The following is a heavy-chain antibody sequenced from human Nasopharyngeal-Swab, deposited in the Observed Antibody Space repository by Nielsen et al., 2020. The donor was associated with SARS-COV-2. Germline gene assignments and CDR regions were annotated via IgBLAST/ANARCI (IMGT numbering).Heavy chain of an antibody. Sequence: ALVKVSCKASGYTFTSYGISWVRQAPGQGLEWMGWISGNIGTTNYAQNLQGRVTMTTDTSTSTAYMELRNLRSDDTAVYYCARGSTLIDYWGQGTLVTVSS. CDR2: ISGNIGTT. J-gene: IGHJ4*02. D-gene: IGHD1-26*01. CDR1: GYTFTSYG. CDR3: ARGSTLIDY. V-gene: IGHV1-18*01.